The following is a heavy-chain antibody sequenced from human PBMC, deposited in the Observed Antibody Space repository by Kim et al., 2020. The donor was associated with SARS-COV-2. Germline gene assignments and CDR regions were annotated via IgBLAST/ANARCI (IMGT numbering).Heavy chain of an antibody. Sequence: SETLSLTCNVTGASITSNTYYWGWLRQPPGKGLEWLGSLYYTGRPYSNPSLKTRVTISIDTSKSQFSLRPSSVTAADTAVFYCERHASLFDPGGPGIHVT. CDR3: ERHASLFDP. CDR2: LYYTGRP. J-gene: IGHJ5*02. D-gene: IGHD2-15*01. CDR1: GASITSNTYY. V-gene: IGHV4-39*01.